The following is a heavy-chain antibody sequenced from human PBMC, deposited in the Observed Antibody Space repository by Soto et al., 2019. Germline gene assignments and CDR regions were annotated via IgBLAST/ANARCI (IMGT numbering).Heavy chain of an antibody. V-gene: IGHV1-18*01. J-gene: IGHJ6*02. D-gene: IGHD2-2*02. CDR1: GYTFTSYG. CDR3: ARVAPRYCSSTSCYTYNYYGMDV. CDR2: ISAYNGNT. Sequence: QVQLVQSGAEVKKPGASVKVSCKASGYTFTSYGISWVRQAPGQGLEWMGWISAYNGNTNYAQKLQGRVTMTTDTSTSTAYMELRSLRSDDTAVYYCARVAPRYCSSTSCYTYNYYGMDVWGQGTTVTVSS.